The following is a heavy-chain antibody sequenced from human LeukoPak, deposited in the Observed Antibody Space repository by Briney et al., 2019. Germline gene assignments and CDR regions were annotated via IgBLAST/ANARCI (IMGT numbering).Heavy chain of an antibody. CDR2: IKQDGSEK. CDR1: GFTFSNYW. CDR3: ARDATLVAFDY. J-gene: IGHJ4*02. V-gene: IGHV3-7*01. Sequence: PGGSLRLSCAASGFTFSNYWMNWVRQAPGKGLEWVANIKQDGSEKYYVDSVKGRFTISRDNAKNSLYLQMSSLRVEDTAVYYCARDATLVAFDYWGQGTLVSVSS. D-gene: IGHD4/OR15-4a*01.